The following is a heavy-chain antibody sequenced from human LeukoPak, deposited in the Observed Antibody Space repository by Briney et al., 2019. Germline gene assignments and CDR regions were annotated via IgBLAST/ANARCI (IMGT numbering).Heavy chain of an antibody. D-gene: IGHD1-14*01. J-gene: IGHJ4*02. CDR2: ISCWEGST. CDR1: VFTFSSYA. CDR3: ENSGLTRFDY. V-gene: IGHV3-23*01. Sequence: GGSLRLSCAASVFTFSSYAMSWVRQAPGKGREGVWTISCWEGSTYYGVSVKGRFTISRDNSKNTVYLQMNSLTAEYTAVYVCENSGLTRFDYWGKGTLVTVSS.